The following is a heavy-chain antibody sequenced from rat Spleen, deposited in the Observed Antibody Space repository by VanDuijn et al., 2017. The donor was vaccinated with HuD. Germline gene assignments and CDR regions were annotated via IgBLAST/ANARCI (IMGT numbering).Heavy chain of an antibody. CDR2: IIYDGTRT. CDR3: ATGPRILRLDWFAY. V-gene: IGHV5S10*01. Sequence: EVQLVASGGGLVQPGGSLKLSCAASGFTFGDYNMAWVRQAPKKGLEWVATIIYDGTRTFYRDSVKGRFTISRDNAKRTLYLQMDSLRSEDTATYYCATGPRILRLDWFAYWGQGTLVTVSS. J-gene: IGHJ3*01. CDR1: GFTFGDYN. D-gene: IGHD1-6*01.